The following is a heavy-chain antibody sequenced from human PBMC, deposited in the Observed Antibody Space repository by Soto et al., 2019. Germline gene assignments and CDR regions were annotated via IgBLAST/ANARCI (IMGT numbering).Heavy chain of an antibody. J-gene: IGHJ5*01. D-gene: IGHD6-19*01. CDR3: ATSGGFGSGWDSHLDS. Sequence: PGESLKISCQSSGYSFTNYWINWVRQVPGKGLEWMGRIDHSDSYTTFSPSFQGHVTISADMSITTTYLHLSSLQASDTAIYFCATSGGFGSGWDSHLDSWGQGTLVAVSS. CDR2: IDHSDSYT. V-gene: IGHV5-10-1*01. CDR1: GYSFTNYW.